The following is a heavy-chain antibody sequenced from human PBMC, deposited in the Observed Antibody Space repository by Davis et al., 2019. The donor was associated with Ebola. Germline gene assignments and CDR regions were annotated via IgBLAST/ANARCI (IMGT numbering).Heavy chain of an antibody. D-gene: IGHD2-8*02. CDR3: ARRWLYWWSGMDV. CDR2: MNPNSGNT. J-gene: IGHJ6*02. V-gene: IGHV1-8*01. CDR1: GYTFTSYD. Sequence: SVPVSCKASGYTFTSYDINCVRQPTGQGLEWMGWMNPNSGNTGYAQKFQGRVTMTRNTSISTAYMELSSLRSEDTAVYYCARRWLYWWSGMDVWGQGTTVTVSS.